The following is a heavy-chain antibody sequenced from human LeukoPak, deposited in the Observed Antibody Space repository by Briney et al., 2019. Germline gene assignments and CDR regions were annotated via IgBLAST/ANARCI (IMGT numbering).Heavy chain of an antibody. D-gene: IGHD2-2*02. V-gene: IGHV4-34*01. CDR1: GGSFSGYY. CDR2: INHSGST. J-gene: IGHJ3*02. CDR3: ARGSDEDIVVVPAAISAFDI. Sequence: SETLSLTCAVYGGSFSGYYWSWIRQPPGKGLEWIGEINHSGSTNYNPSLKSRVTISVDTSKNQFSLKLSSVTAADTAVYYCARGSDEDIVVVPAAISAFDIWGQGTMVTVSS.